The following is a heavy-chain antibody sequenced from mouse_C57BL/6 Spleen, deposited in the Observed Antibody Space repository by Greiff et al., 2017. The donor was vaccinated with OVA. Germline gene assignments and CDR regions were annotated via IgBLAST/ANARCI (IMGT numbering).Heavy chain of an antibody. Sequence: QVQLQQPGAELAKPGASVKLSCKASGYTFTSYWMQWVKQRPGQGLEWIGEIDPSDSYTNYNQKFKGKATLTVDTSSSTAYMQLSSLTSEDSAVYYCARGEAAQATYYFDYWGQGTTLTVSS. CDR2: IDPSDSYT. CDR1: GYTFTSYW. CDR3: ARGEAAQATYYFDY. D-gene: IGHD3-2*02. V-gene: IGHV1-50*01. J-gene: IGHJ2*01.